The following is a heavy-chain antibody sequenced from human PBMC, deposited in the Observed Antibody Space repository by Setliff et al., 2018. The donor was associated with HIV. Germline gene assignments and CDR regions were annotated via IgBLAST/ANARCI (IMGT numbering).Heavy chain of an antibody. CDR2: MHHSGGT. CDR3: VRGGSWGII. CDR1: GYSISTGYN. V-gene: IGHV4-38-2*02. J-gene: IGHJ3*02. Sequence: SETLSLTCTVSGYSISTGYNWGCIRQPPGKGLEWIGSMHHSGGTYYNPSLKTRVTISLDTSKNQFSLNLGSVTAADTAVYYCVRGGSWGIIWGQGTVVTVTS. D-gene: IGHD3-16*01.